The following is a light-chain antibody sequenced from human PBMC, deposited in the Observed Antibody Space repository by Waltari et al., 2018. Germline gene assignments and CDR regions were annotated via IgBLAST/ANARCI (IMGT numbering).Light chain of an antibody. J-gene: IGLJ3*02. CDR1: SRDVGGYNY. V-gene: IGLV2-14*03. CDR3: TSYRRTDARV. Sequence: QSALTQAASGSGSPGQPITISCTGTSRDVGGYNYVAWYQQPPAKAPKHLICDVRNRPSGVSHRISASTSGHTASPTSFGRQAEDEADSYCTSYRRTDARVFGGWTKLTVL. CDR2: DVR.